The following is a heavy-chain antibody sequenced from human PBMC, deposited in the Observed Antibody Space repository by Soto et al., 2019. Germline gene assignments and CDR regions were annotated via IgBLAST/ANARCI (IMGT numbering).Heavy chain of an antibody. CDR1: GYTFTSYA. V-gene: IGHV1-2*04. Sequence: ASVKVSCKASGYTFTSYAMHWVRQAPGQRLEWMGWINPNSGGTNYAQKFQGWVTMTRDTSISTAYMELSRLRSDDTAVYYCAISYYYDSSGYYYSDALDIWGQGTMVTVSS. CDR3: AISYYYDSSGYYYSDALDI. J-gene: IGHJ3*02. CDR2: INPNSGGT. D-gene: IGHD3-22*01.